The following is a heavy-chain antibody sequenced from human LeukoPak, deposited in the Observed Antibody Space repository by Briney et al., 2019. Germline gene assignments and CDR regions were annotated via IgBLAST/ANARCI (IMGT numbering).Heavy chain of an antibody. J-gene: IGHJ4*02. CDR3: ARWSGYGDYVFYYFDY. CDR2: IYYSGST. V-gene: IGHV4-39*07. Sequence: SETLSLTCTVSGGSISGSSYYWGWIRQPPGKGLEWIGSIYYSGSTYYNPSLKSRVTISVDTSKNQFSLKLSSVTAADTAVYYCARWSGYGDYVFYYFDYWGQGTLVTVSS. D-gene: IGHD4-17*01. CDR1: GGSISGSSYY.